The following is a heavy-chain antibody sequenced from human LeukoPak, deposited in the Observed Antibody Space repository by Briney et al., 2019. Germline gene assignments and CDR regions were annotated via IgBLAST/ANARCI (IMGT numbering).Heavy chain of an antibody. CDR3: AKGFNWNYPHYFDY. V-gene: IGHV3-23*01. CDR1: GFTFSSYA. Sequence: GGSLRLSCAASGFTFSSYAMNWVRQAPGKGLEWVSTISSRGDTTYYADSVKGRFTISRDSSKNTLHLQMNSLRADDTAVYYCAKGFNWNYPHYFDYWGQGTLVTVSS. CDR2: ISSRGDTT. D-gene: IGHD1-7*01. J-gene: IGHJ4*02.